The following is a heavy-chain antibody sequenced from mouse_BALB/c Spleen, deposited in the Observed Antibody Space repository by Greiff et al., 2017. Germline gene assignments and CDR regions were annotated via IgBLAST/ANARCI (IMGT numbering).Heavy chain of an antibody. D-gene: IGHD1-1*01. CDR2: IWTGGGT. CDR1: GFSLTSYD. CDR3: VREGSSSYWYFDV. V-gene: IGHV2-9-2*01. Sequence: QVQLKQSGPGLVAPSQSLSITCTVSGFSLTSYDISWIRQPPGKGLEWLGVIWTGGGTNYNSAFMSRLSISKDNSKSQVFLKMNSLQTDDTAIYYCVREGSSSYWYFDVWGAGTTVTVSS. J-gene: IGHJ1*01.